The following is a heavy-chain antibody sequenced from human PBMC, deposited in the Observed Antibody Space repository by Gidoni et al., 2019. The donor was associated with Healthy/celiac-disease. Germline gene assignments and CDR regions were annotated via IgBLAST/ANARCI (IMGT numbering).Heavy chain of an antibody. V-gene: IGHV3-21*06. J-gene: IGHJ4*02. CDR1: GFPFSSYT. CDR3: ARDWKGELYGDYFI. Sequence: EVQLVVSGGGLVTPGGCLSLPCAASGFPFSSYTLNWVRQAPGKGLEWVSSISRSSSYIYYADSVKGRFTISRDNAKNSLYLQMNSLRAEDTAVYYCARDWKGELYGDYFIWGQGTLVTVSS. D-gene: IGHD4-17*01. CDR2: ISRSSSYI.